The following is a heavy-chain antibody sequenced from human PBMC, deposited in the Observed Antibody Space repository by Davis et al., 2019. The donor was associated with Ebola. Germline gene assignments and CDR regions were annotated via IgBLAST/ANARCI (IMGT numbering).Heavy chain of an antibody. J-gene: IGHJ4*02. Sequence: SETLSLTCTVSGGSISSGDYYWSWIRQPPGKGLEWIGYIYYSGSTYYNPSLKSRVTISVDTSKNQFSLKLSSVTAADTAVYYCATLWFGELFFDYWGQGTLVTVSS. CDR3: ATLWFGELFFDY. CDR2: IYYSGST. V-gene: IGHV4-30-4*01. D-gene: IGHD3-10*01. CDR1: GGSISSGDYY.